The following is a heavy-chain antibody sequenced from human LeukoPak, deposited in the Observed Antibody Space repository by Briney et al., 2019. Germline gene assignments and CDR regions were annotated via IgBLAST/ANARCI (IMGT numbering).Heavy chain of an antibody. J-gene: IGHJ4*02. Sequence: PGGSLRLSCVASGFTFSSYWMSWARQAPGKGLEWVASIKQDGGETFYVDSVKGRFTISRDNAKDALYLQMNSLRAGDTAVYYCAREDHSKYEYWGQGTLVTVSS. D-gene: IGHD4-11*01. CDR3: AREDHSKYEY. CDR1: GFTFSSYW. CDR2: IKQDGGET. V-gene: IGHV3-7*01.